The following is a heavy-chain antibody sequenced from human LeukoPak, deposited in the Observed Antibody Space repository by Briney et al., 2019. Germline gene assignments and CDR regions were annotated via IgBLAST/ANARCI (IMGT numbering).Heavy chain of an antibody. CDR2: IRYDGSNK. Sequence: GGSLRLSCAASGFTFSSYGMHWVRQAPGKWLEWVAFIRYDGSNKYYADSVKGRFTISRDNSKNTLYLQMKSLRAEDTAVYYCAKGGGYEAQYYYYYLDVWGKGTTVTISS. J-gene: IGHJ6*03. D-gene: IGHD5-12*01. CDR1: GFTFSSYG. CDR3: AKGGGYEAQYYYYYLDV. V-gene: IGHV3-30*02.